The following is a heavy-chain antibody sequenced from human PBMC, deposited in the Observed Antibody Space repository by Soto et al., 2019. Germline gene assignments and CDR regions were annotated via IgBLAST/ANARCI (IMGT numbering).Heavy chain of an antibody. CDR2: VIPLFDTA. CDR3: ATGGHNDGYNFSHGMDV. CDR1: GGIFTNNA. V-gene: IGHV1-69*01. Sequence: QVQVVQSGAEVKKPGSSVKVSCKVSGGIFTNNAISWVRQAPGQGLEWLGGVIPLFDTAYYAQIFRGRLRISADGATTTDYMERSGLTSADTSVYFCATGGHNDGYNFSHGMDVCSQGTTVTVS. J-gene: IGHJ6*02. D-gene: IGHD5-18*01.